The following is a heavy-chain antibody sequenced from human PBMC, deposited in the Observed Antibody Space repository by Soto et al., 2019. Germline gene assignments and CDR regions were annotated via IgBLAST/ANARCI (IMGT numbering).Heavy chain of an antibody. J-gene: IGHJ1*01. CDR1: GGSISSYY. CDR3: AGGSSLCWECFHH. D-gene: IGHD2-2*01. CDR2: VYNSGST. V-gene: IGHV4-59*01. Sequence: QVQLQESGPGLVKPSETLSLTCNVSGGSISSYYWSWIRQPPGKGLEYIGRVYNSGSTIHSPSLKSRATISVDTSKNQFSLKLTSVTAADTAVYYCAGGSSLCWECFHHWGQGILITVSS.